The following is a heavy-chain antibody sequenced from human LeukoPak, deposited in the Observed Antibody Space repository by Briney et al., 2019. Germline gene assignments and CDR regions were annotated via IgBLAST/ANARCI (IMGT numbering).Heavy chain of an antibody. Sequence: GRSLRLSCAASGFTFSSYAMHWVRQAPGKGLEWVAVISYDGSNKYYADSVKGRFTISRDNSKNTLYVQMNSLRAEDTAVYYCARAGCSSTSCYVWGNWFDPWGQGTLVTVSS. CDR2: ISYDGSNK. CDR3: ARAGCSSTSCYVWGNWFDP. CDR1: GFTFSSYA. D-gene: IGHD2-2*01. J-gene: IGHJ5*02. V-gene: IGHV3-30*04.